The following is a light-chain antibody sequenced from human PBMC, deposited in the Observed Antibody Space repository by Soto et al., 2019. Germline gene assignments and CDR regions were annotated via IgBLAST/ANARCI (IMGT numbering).Light chain of an antibody. V-gene: IGLV2-14*01. CDR1: SSDVGGYNY. J-gene: IGLJ1*01. CDR2: DVS. CDR3: SSYTSSSTQV. Sequence: QSALTQPASVSGSPGLSIAITCTETSSDVGGYNYVSWYQQHPGKAPKLMIYDVSNRPSGVSNRFSGSKSGNTASLTISGLQAEDEADYYCSSYTSSSTQVFGTGTKVTVL.